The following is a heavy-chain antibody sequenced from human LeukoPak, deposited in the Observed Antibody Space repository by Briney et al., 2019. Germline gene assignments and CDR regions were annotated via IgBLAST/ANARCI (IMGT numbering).Heavy chain of an antibody. CDR2: IHSGDTA. D-gene: IGHD3-22*01. CDR3: TREDDSSGSGLDY. J-gene: IGHJ4*02. Sequence: GGSLRLSCAASGFSVRSNYMSWVRQAPGKGLEWVSVIHSGDTAYYADSVKGIFTISRDNSKNTLYLQMNNLRAEDTAVYYCTREDDSSGSGLDYWGQGTLVTVSS. CDR1: GFSVRSNY. V-gene: IGHV3-66*01.